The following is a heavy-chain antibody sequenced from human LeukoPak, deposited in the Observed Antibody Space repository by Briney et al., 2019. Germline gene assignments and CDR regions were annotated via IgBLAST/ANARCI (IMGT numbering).Heavy chain of an antibody. D-gene: IGHD3-10*01. Sequence: ASVKVSCKVSGYTLTELSMNWGRQAPGKGLGWRGGFDPEDGETIYEQKFQGRVTMTEDTSTDTAYMELSSLRSEDTAVYYCATDYKRPPYYYYGMDVWGQGTTVTVS. CDR3: ATDYKRPPYYYYGMDV. CDR1: GYTLTELS. CDR2: FDPEDGET. V-gene: IGHV1-24*01. J-gene: IGHJ6*02.